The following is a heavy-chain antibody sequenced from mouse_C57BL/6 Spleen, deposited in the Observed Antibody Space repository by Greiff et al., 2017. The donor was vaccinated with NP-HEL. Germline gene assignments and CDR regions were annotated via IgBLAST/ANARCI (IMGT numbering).Heavy chain of an antibody. J-gene: IGHJ1*03. Sequence: VQLQQPGAELVKPGASVKMSCKASGYTFTSYWITWVKQRPGQGLEWIGDIYPGSGSTNYNEKFKSKATLTVDTSSSTAYMQLSSLTSEDSAVYYCARKGSPYWYFDVWGTGTTVTVSS. D-gene: IGHD1-1*01. V-gene: IGHV1-55*01. CDR3: ARKGSPYWYFDV. CDR1: GYTFTSYW. CDR2: IYPGSGST.